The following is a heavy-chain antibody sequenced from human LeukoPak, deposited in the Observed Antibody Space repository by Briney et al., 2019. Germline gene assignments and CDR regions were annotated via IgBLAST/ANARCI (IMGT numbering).Heavy chain of an antibody. V-gene: IGHV4-34*01. CDR3: ARARAYCSGGSCCSYNFDY. CDR2: INHSGST. J-gene: IGHJ4*02. CDR1: GGSFSGYY. D-gene: IGHD2-15*01. Sequence: TSETLSLTCAVYGGSFSGYYWSWIRQPPGKGLEWIGEINHSGSTNYNPSLKSRLTISVDTSKNQFYLKLSSVTAADTAVYYCARARAYCSGGSCCSYNFDYWGQGTLVTVSS.